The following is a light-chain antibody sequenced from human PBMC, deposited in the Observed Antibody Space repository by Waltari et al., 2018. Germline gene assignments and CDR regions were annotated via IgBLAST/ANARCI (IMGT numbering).Light chain of an antibody. V-gene: IGLV2-23*02. CDR2: EVS. Sequence: QSALTQPASVSGSPGQSITISRTGTSSDVGSYNLFSWYQQHPGKAPKLMIYEVSKRPAGVSNRFSGSKSGNTASLTISGLQAEDEADYYCCSYAGSSTFHVVFGGGTKLTVL. CDR3: CSYAGSSTFHVV. J-gene: IGLJ2*01. CDR1: SSDVGSYNL.